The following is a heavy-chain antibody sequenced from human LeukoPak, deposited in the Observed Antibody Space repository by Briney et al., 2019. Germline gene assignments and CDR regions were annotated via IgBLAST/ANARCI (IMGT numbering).Heavy chain of an antibody. CDR2: IYYGGTT. Sequence: SETLSLTCTVSGDSINRSSNYWGWIRQPPGKGLEWIGSIYYGGTTYYNPSLKSRVTISADTSKNQFSLKVNSVTAADTAVYYCARLGRIPAAMSLVPFWGQGTLVTVSS. V-gene: IGHV4-39*01. CDR3: ARLGRIPAAMSLVPF. D-gene: IGHD2-2*01. J-gene: IGHJ4*02. CDR1: GDSINRSSNY.